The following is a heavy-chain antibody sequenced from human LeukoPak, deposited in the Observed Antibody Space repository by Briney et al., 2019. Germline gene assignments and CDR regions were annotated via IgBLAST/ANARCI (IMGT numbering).Heavy chain of an antibody. Sequence: SVKVSCKASGYTFTSYYIHWVRQAPGQGLEWMGIINPSGGSTSYAQKFQARVTMTRDTSTRTVYMELSSLRSEDTAVYYCARKPFGLGGLDYWGQGTLVTVSS. CDR2: INPSGGST. D-gene: IGHD3-16*01. J-gene: IGHJ4*02. V-gene: IGHV1-46*01. CDR1: GYTFTSYY. CDR3: ARKPFGLGGLDY.